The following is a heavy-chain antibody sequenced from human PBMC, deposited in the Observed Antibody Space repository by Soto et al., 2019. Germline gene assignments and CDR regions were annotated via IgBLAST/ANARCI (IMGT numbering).Heavy chain of an antibody. CDR1: GGSISSYY. CDR2: IYYSGST. J-gene: IGHJ6*03. D-gene: IGHD3-3*01. Sequence: QVQLQESGPGLVKPSETLSLTCTVSGGSISSYYWSWIRQPPGKGLEWIGYIYYSGSTNYNPSLKSRVTISVDTSKNQFSRKLSSVTAADTAVYYCARLSPPLYYDFWSGYSRNYYYMDVWGKGTTVTVSS. CDR3: ARLSPPLYYDFWSGYSRNYYYMDV. V-gene: IGHV4-59*08.